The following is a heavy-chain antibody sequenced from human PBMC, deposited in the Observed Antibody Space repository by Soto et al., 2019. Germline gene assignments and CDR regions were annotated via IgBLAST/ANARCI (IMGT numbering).Heavy chain of an antibody. D-gene: IGHD3-22*01. CDR1: GGTFSSYA. CDR3: ARDPYYDSSGYPYYFDY. Sequence: QVQLVQSGAEVKKPGSSVKVSCKASGGTFSSYAISWVRQAPGQGLEWMGGIIPIFGTANYAQKFQGRVTITADESTSTAYMGLSSLRSEDTAVYYCARDPYYDSSGYPYYFDYWGQGTLVTVSS. V-gene: IGHV1-69*01. CDR2: IIPIFGTA. J-gene: IGHJ4*02.